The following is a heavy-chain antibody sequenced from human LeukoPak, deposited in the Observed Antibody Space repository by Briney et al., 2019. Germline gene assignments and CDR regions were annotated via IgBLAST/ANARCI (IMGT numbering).Heavy chain of an antibody. Sequence: ASVKVSCKASGYTFTSYYMHWVRQAPGQGLEWMGVINPRGDSTSYAQKFQGRVTMTRDTSTSTVYMELSSLRSEDTAVHYCARSMIRGVTYYFDYWGQGTLVTVSS. CDR2: INPRGDST. CDR3: ARSMIRGVTYYFDY. CDR1: GYTFTSYY. V-gene: IGHV1-46*01. D-gene: IGHD3-10*01. J-gene: IGHJ4*02.